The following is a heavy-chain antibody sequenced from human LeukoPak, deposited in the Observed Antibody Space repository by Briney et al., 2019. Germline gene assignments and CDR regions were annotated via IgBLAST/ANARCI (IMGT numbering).Heavy chain of an antibody. Sequence: GASVKVSCKASGYTFTSYGISWVRQAPGQGLEWKGWISAYNGNTNYAQKLQGRVTMTTDTSTSTAYMELRSLRSDDTAVYYCARSGYCSGGSCYSGAFDIWGQGTMVTVSS. V-gene: IGHV1-18*01. CDR3: ARSGYCSGGSCYSGAFDI. CDR1: GYTFTSYG. D-gene: IGHD2-15*01. CDR2: ISAYNGNT. J-gene: IGHJ3*02.